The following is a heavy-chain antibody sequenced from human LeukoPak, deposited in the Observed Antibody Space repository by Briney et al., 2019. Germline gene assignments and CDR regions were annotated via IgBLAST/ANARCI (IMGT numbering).Heavy chain of an antibody. CDR2: IYYSGSS. CDR1: SGSISSGGYY. Sequence: SETLSLTCTVSSGSISSGGYYWGWIRQHPGKGLEWIGYIYYSGSSYYNPSLKSRVTISVDTSKNQFSLKLSSVTAADTAVYYCAGGDYDWFDPWGQGTLVTVSS. J-gene: IGHJ5*02. CDR3: AGGDYDWFDP. D-gene: IGHD4-17*01. V-gene: IGHV4-31*03.